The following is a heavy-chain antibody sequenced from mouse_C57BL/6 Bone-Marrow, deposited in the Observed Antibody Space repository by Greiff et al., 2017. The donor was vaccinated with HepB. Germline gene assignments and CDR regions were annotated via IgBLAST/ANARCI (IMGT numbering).Heavy chain of an antibody. CDR3: AREVLLWPYAMDY. J-gene: IGHJ4*01. D-gene: IGHD2-1*01. V-gene: IGHV1-50*01. CDR2: IDPSDSYT. Sequence: VKQSCKAFGYTFTSYWMQWVTQRPGQGLEWIGEIDPSDSYTNYNQKFKGKATLTVDTSTSTAYMQLSSLTSEDSAVYYCAREVLLWPYAMDYWGQGTSVTVSS. CDR1: GYTFTSYW.